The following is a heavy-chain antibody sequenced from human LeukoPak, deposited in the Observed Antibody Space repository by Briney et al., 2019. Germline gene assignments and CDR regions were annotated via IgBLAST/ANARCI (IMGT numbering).Heavy chain of an antibody. CDR2: IYYSGST. V-gene: IGHV4-59*08. D-gene: IGHD6-6*01. Sequence: SETLSLTCTVSGGSISSYYWSWIQQPPGKGLEWIGYIYYSGSTNYNPSLKSRVTISVDTSKNQFSLKLSSVTAADTAVYYCGRFIAARPYAFDIWGQGTMVTVSS. CDR1: GGSISSYY. J-gene: IGHJ3*02. CDR3: GRFIAARPYAFDI.